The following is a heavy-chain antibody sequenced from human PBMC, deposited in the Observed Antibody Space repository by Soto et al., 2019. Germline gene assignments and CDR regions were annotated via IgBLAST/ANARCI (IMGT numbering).Heavy chain of an antibody. J-gene: IGHJ5*02. CDR2: IYPGDSDT. CDR1: GYSFTSYW. V-gene: IGHV5-51*01. Sequence: GESLKISCEGSGYSFTSYWIGWVRQMPGKGLEWMGIIYPGDSDTRYSPSFQGQVTISADKSISTAYLQWSSLKASDTAMYYCARSQPYDFWSGPNWFDPWGQGTLVTVSS. CDR3: ARSQPYDFWSGPNWFDP. D-gene: IGHD3-3*01.